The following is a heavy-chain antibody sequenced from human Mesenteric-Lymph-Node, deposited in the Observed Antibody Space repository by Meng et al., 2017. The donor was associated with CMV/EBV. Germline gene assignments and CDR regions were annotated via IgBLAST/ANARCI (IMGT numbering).Heavy chain of an antibody. Sequence: GSLRLSCTVSGGSIASGDYYWGWIRQPPGKGLEWIGSIYYSGSTYYNPSLKSRVTISVDTSKNQFSLKLSSVTAADTAVYYCARGTDIVIGWGQGTLVTVSS. J-gene: IGHJ4*02. V-gene: IGHV4-39*07. CDR2: IYYSGST. CDR3: ARGTDIVIG. CDR1: GGSIASGDYY. D-gene: IGHD3-16*02.